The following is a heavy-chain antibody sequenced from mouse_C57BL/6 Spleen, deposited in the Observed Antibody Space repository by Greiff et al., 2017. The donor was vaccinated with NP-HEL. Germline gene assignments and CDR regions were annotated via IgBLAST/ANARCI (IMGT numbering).Heavy chain of an antibody. CDR3: ARCPSTTVVAYYFDY. D-gene: IGHD1-1*01. J-gene: IGHJ2*01. CDR2: IYPRSGNT. V-gene: IGHV1-81*01. Sequence: VKLQESGAELARPGASVKLSCKASGYTFTSYGISWVKQRTGQGLEWIGEIYPRSGNTYYNEKFKGKATLTADKSSSTAYMELRSLTSEDYAVYFCARCPSTTVVAYYFDYWGQGTTLTVSS. CDR1: GYTFTSYG.